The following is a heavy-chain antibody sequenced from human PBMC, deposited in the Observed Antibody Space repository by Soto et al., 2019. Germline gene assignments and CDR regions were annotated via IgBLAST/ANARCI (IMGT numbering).Heavy chain of an antibody. V-gene: IGHV5-51*01. Sequence: GQSLKISCKGSGYSFTTYWIGWVRQLPGQGLEWMGVMFPGDSSTRYSPSFQGQVTMSADPSTSTAYLLWSSLKAAESAMYYCARVPDSSLGTMDVWGQGTTVTVGS. CDR3: ARVPDSSLGTMDV. CDR2: MFPGDSST. CDR1: GYSFTTYW. J-gene: IGHJ6*01. D-gene: IGHD6-19*01.